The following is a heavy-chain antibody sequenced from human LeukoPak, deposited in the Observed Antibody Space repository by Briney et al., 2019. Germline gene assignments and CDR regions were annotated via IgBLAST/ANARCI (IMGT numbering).Heavy chain of an antibody. Sequence: ASVTVSCKASGYTFTSYAMNWVRQAPGLGLEWMGWINTNTGNPTYAQGFTGRFVFSLDTSVSTAYLQISSLKAEDTAVYYCARGYGDIVVVVAAAAFDPWGQGTLVTVSS. V-gene: IGHV7-4-1*02. J-gene: IGHJ5*02. CDR1: GYTFTSYA. D-gene: IGHD2-15*01. CDR2: INTNTGNP. CDR3: ARGYGDIVVVVAAAAFDP.